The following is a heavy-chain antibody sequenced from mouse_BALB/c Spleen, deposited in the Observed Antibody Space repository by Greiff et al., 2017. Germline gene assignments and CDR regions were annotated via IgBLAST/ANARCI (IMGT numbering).Heavy chain of an antibody. V-gene: IGHV3-6*02. CDR1: GYSITSGYY. Sequence: VQLQQSGPGLVKPSQSLSLTCSVTGYSITSGYYWNWIRQFPGNKLEWMGYISYDGSNNYNPSLKNRISITRDTSKNQFFLKLNSVTTEDTATYYCARDMGHYYGYWFAYWGQGTLVTVSA. CDR2: ISYDGSN. D-gene: IGHD1-2*01. J-gene: IGHJ3*01. CDR3: ARDMGHYYGYWFAY.